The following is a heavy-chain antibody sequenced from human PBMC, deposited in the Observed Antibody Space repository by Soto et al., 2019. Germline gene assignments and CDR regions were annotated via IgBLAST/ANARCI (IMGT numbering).Heavy chain of an antibody. J-gene: IGHJ4*01. V-gene: IGHV3-23*01. CDR2: IGTRDDI. D-gene: IGHD6-13*01. CDR3: ARAGGITTPGTFDY. Sequence: PGGSLRLSCAASGFTFSDYAMSWVRQAPGKGLEWVSAIGTRDDIFYADSVKGRFTISRDDSKNTLYLQMNSLRAEDTAVYYCARAGGITTPGTFDYWGHGTLVTVSS. CDR1: GFTFSDYA.